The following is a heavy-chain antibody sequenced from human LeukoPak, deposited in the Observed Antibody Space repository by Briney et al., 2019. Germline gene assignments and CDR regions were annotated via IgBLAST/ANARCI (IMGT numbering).Heavy chain of an antibody. CDR3: SRRGEAMDPFDY. Sequence: GASLQISCKASGYSFTSYWIGWVRQMPGKGLEWMGIIYPGDSDTRYSPSFQGQVTISADKSINTASLQWSSLKASDTAIYYCSRRGEAMDPFDYWGQGTLVTVSS. V-gene: IGHV5-51*01. CDR1: GYSFTSYW. D-gene: IGHD5-18*01. J-gene: IGHJ4*02. CDR2: IYPGDSDT.